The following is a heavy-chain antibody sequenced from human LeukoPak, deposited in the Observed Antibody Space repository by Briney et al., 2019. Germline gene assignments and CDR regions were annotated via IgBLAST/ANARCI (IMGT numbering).Heavy chain of an antibody. D-gene: IGHD5-12*01. CDR3: ARDLYSGYDQPYYYSGMDV. V-gene: IGHV3-21*06. J-gene: IGHJ6*02. Sequence: GGSLRLSCSASGFTFSAYGMYWVRQAPGKGLEWVSFISRSSTYIYYAASVKGRFTISRDNDKNSLYLQINSLRAEDTAVYYCARDLYSGYDQPYYYSGMDVWGQGTTVTVPS. CDR2: ISRSSTYI. CDR1: GFTFSAYG.